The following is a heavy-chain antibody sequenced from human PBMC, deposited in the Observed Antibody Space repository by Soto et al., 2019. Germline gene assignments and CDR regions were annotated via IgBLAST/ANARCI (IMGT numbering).Heavy chain of an antibody. J-gene: IGHJ5*02. CDR3: ARGYCNSPSCSGRDWFDP. CDR1: GYTFTTYG. Sequence: QVQLVQSGAEVKKPGASVKVSCKASGYTFTTYGINWVRQAPGQGLEWMRWISTYNGDTKYAQKLQGRVTMTTDTSTSTANMELRSLIFDDTAVYYCARGYCNSPSCSGRDWFDPWGQGTLVTVSP. CDR2: ISTYNGDT. V-gene: IGHV1-18*01. D-gene: IGHD2-2*01.